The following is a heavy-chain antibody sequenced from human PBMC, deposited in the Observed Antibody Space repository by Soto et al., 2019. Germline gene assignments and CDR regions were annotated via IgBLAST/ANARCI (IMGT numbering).Heavy chain of an antibody. J-gene: IGHJ4*02. CDR3: ARDKITGLFDY. CDR2: INHSGST. D-gene: IGHD2-8*02. Sequence: SETLSLTCTVPGGSISSGDYYRSWIRQHPGKGLEWIGEINHSGSTNYNPSLKSRVTISVDTSKNQFSLKLTSVTAADTAVYYCARDKITGLFDYWGQGTLVTVSS. V-gene: IGHV4-31*03. CDR1: GGSISSGDYY.